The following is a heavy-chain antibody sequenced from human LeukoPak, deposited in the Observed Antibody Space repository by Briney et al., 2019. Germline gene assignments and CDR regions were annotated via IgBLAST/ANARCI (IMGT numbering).Heavy chain of an antibody. CDR3: ARVGVGTMVRAVSYWYFDL. Sequence: PGGSLRLSCAASEFTFSDYYMTWIRQAPGKGPEWLAYINHIGDIIYYAGSVRGRFIISRDNAKDSLYLHMSSLRAEDTAVYYCARVGVGTMVRAVSYWYFDLWGRGTLVTVSS. CDR1: EFTFSDYY. V-gene: IGHV3-11*01. CDR2: INHIGDII. J-gene: IGHJ2*01. D-gene: IGHD3-10*01.